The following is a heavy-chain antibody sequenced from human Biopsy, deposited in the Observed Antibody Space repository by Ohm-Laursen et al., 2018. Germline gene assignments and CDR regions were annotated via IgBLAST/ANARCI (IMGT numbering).Heavy chain of an antibody. CDR1: GDSVSSGSFY. D-gene: IGHD1-26*01. V-gene: IGHV4-61*01. CDR3: ARVGAGAPSIDYFDY. CDR2: IYDRGSTA. Sequence: SETLSLTCTVSGDSVSSGSFYWTWIRQPPGQGLEYIGYIYDRGSTANYNPSLESRVTISVDRSKNQFSLELSSVTAADTAVYYCARVGAGAPSIDYFDYWGQGALVTVSS. J-gene: IGHJ4*02.